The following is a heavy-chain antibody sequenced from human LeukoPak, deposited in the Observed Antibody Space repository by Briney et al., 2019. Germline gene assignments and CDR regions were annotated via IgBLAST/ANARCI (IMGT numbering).Heavy chain of an antibody. CDR2: ISHRGST. CDR3: ARARYGSGSLDS. V-gene: IGHV4-34*01. D-gene: IGHD3-10*01. CDR1: GESFSGHY. J-gene: IGHJ4*02. Sequence: SETLSLTCAVYGESFSGHYWTWIRQPPERGLDWIGEISHRGSTTSNPSLNNRVSISVDTSMNQFSLQLTSVTAADTAVYYCARARYGSGSLDSWGQGTLVTVSS.